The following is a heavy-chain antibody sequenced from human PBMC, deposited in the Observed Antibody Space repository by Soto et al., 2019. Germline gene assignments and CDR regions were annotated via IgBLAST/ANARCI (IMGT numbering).Heavy chain of an antibody. D-gene: IGHD3-10*01. CDR1: GGSFSGYY. J-gene: IGHJ6*02. CDR2: IYYSGST. CDR3: ARDVGGSGSYVYYGMDV. Sequence: LSLTCAVYGGSFSGYYWSWIRQHPGKGLEWIGYIYYSGSTYYNPSLKSRVTISVDTSKNQFSLKLSSVTAADTAVYYCARDVGGSGSYVYYGMDVWGQGTTVTVSS. V-gene: IGHV4-31*11.